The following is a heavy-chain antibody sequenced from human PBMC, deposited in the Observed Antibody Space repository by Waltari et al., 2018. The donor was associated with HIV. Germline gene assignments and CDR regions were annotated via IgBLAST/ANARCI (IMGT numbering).Heavy chain of an antibody. J-gene: IGHJ2*01. CDR2: IYTSGNS. CDR1: GGSIPSGYYY. Sequence: QVQLQESGPGLVKPSQTLYLTCTVSGGSIPSGYYYWIWIRQPAGKGLEWIGRIYTSGNSNFNPSLKSRVSISIDTSKNQFSLKLSSVTAADTAVYYCARGLDILTAHYHWYFDLWGRGTLVTVSS. CDR3: ARGLDILTAHYHWYFDL. V-gene: IGHV4-61*02. D-gene: IGHD3-9*01.